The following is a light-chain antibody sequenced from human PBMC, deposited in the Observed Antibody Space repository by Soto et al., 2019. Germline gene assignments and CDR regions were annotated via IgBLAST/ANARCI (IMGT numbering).Light chain of an antibody. J-gene: IGKJ5*01. V-gene: IGKV3D-20*02. CDR1: QSVSSSY. Sequence: EIVLTQSPCTLSLSPGERATLSCRASQSVSSSYLAWYQQKPGQAPRLLIYGASNRATGVPARFSGSGSGTDFTLTISSLEPEDFAVYYCQQRSNWPPKITFGQGTRLEI. CDR3: QQRSNWPPKIT. CDR2: GAS.